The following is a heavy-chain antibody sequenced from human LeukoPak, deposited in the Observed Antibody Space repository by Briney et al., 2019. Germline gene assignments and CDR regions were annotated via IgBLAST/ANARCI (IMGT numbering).Heavy chain of an antibody. Sequence: PGGSLRLSCAASGFTFSSYSMNWVRQAPGKGLEWVSSISSSSSYIYYADSVKGRFTISRDNAKNSLYLQMNSLRAEDTAVYYCARDPGRYCSSTSCYSYWGQGTLVTVSS. V-gene: IGHV3-21*01. CDR2: ISSSSSYI. CDR1: GFTFSSYS. J-gene: IGHJ4*02. CDR3: ARDPGRYCSSTSCYSY. D-gene: IGHD2-2*01.